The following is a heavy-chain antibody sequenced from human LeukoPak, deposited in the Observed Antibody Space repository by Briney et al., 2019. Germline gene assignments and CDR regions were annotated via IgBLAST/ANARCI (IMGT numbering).Heavy chain of an antibody. D-gene: IGHD6-13*01. CDR1: GHSISRYY. J-gene: IGHJ5*02. Sequence: SETLSLTCTVSGHSISRYYWSWIRQPPGKGLEWIGYIYSSGITNYNPSLKSRVTLSIDTFNNQFSLKLHSVSPADTAVYYFSRDGGGSSWYKWFDPWGQGTLVTVSS. CDR3: SRDGGGSSWYKWFDP. V-gene: IGHV4-59*01. CDR2: IYSSGIT.